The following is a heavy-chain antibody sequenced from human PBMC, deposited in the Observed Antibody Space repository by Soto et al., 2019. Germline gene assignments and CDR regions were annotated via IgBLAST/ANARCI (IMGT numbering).Heavy chain of an antibody. CDR3: ARWGYYDSSGYFDY. CDR1: GFTFSSYW. Sequence: GGSLRLSCAASGFTFSSYWMSWVRQAPGKGLEWVANIKQDGSEKYYVDSVKGRFTISRDNAKNSLYLQMNSLRAEDTAVYYGARWGYYDSSGYFDYWGQGTLVTVSS. J-gene: IGHJ4*02. D-gene: IGHD3-22*01. CDR2: IKQDGSEK. V-gene: IGHV3-7*03.